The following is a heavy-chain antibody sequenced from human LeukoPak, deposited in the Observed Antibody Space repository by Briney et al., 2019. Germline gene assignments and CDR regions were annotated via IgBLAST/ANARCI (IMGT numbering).Heavy chain of an antibody. J-gene: IGHJ4*02. CDR3: ARSRYGKSRAQFDY. V-gene: IGHV4-4*07. CDR2: IYTSGST. CDR1: GGSISSYY. Sequence: SETLSLTCTVSGGSISSYYWSWLRQPAGKGLEWIGRIYTSGSTNYNPSLKSRVTMSVDTSKNQFSLKLSSVTAADTAVYYCARSRYGKSRAQFDYWGQGTLVTVSS. D-gene: IGHD5-18*01.